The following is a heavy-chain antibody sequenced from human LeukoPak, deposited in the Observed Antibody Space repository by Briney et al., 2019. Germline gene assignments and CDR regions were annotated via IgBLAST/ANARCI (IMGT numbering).Heavy chain of an antibody. J-gene: IGHJ4*02. Sequence: GESLKISCKGSGYTITNFWIGWVRQMPGKGLEWMGIIHPGGSDTRYSPSFQGQVTISADKSISTAYLQWSSLKASDTAIYYCARRYCSSTSCPLYYFDYWGQGTLVTVSS. CDR1: GYTITNFW. CDR2: IHPGGSDT. D-gene: IGHD2-2*01. CDR3: ARRYCSSTSCPLYYFDY. V-gene: IGHV5-51*01.